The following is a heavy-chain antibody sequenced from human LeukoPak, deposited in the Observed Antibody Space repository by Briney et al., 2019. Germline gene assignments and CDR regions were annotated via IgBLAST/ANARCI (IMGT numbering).Heavy chain of an antibody. J-gene: IGHJ3*02. D-gene: IGHD3-10*01. V-gene: IGHV3-53*01. Sequence: GALTLSRAASGFTLSSNHMSWVRQAPGKGLEWVSLIYNGGSTYYADSGKCRVTIYRDNSKSTVYILMNSVRAEDTAVYCRSAGHYGSGMHRGAFDIWGQGTIVTVSS. CDR2: IYNGGST. CDR3: SAGHYGSGMHRGAFDI. CDR1: GFTLSSNH.